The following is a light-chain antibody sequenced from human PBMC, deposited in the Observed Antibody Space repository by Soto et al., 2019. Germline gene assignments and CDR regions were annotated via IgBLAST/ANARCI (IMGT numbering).Light chain of an antibody. CDR3: QQRSDWPLIT. CDR1: QSVGDY. J-gene: IGKJ5*01. V-gene: IGKV3-11*01. Sequence: TVLTQSPATLSLSPGERATLSCRASQSVGDYLAWYQQKPGQAPRLLIYDASNRAAGVPYRFRGSGSGTDFTLTISSVEPEDFGVYYCQQRSDWPLITFGQGTRLEIK. CDR2: DAS.